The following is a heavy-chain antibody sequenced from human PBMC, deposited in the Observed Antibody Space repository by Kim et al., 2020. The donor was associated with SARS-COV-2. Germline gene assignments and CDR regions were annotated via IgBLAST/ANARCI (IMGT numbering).Heavy chain of an antibody. CDR2: INHSGST. V-gene: IGHV4-34*01. CDR1: GGSFSGYY. D-gene: IGHD2-2*02. Sequence: SETLSLTCAVYGGSFSGYYWSWIRQPPGKGLEWIGEINHSGSTNYNPSLKSRVTISVDTSKNQFSLKLSSVTAADTAVYYCARVVVPAAIWFDPWGQGTLVTVSS. J-gene: IGHJ5*02. CDR3: ARVVVPAAIWFDP.